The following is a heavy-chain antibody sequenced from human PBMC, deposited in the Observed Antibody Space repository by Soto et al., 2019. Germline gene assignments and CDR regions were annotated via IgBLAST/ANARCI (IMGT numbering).Heavy chain of an antibody. D-gene: IGHD2-2*01. Sequence: EVQLVESGGGLVQPGGSLRLSCAASGFTFSSYSMNGVRQAPGTGLEWLSFTSSTGSTIYYADCVKGRFTISRDNAKNSLFLQMNSLRDEDTAVYYCARDVRYVDLWGQGTLVAVSS. CDR3: ARDVRYVDL. CDR1: GFTFSSYS. J-gene: IGHJ5*02. V-gene: IGHV3-48*02. CDR2: TSSTGSTI.